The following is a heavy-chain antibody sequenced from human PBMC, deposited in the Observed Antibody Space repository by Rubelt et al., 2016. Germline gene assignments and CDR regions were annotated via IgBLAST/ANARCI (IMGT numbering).Heavy chain of an antibody. CDR1: GGSFSGYY. Sequence: QVQLQQWGAGLLKPSETLSLTCAVYGGSFSGYYWSWIRQPPGKGLEWIGEINHSGSTNYNPSRKGRVTISVDTSKNQFSLELSSVTAADTAVYYCARGGRYYGSGSYQRHNWFDPWGQGTLVTVSS. CDR3: ARGGRYYGSGSYQRHNWFDP. CDR2: INHSGST. J-gene: IGHJ5*02. D-gene: IGHD3-10*01. V-gene: IGHV4-34*01.